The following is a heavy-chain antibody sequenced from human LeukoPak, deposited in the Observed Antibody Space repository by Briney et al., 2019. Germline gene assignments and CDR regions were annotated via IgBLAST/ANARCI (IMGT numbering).Heavy chain of an antibody. D-gene: IGHD6-13*01. CDR3: ARGPPITSSSWFLDY. J-gene: IGHJ4*02. CDR2: INHSGST. CDR1: GGSFSGYY. V-gene: IGHV4-34*01. Sequence: PSETLSLTCAVYGGSFSGYYWSWIRQPPGKGLEWIGEINHSGSTNYNPSLKSRVTISVDTSKNQFSLKLSSVTAADTAVYYCARGPPITSSSWFLDYWGQGTLVTVSS.